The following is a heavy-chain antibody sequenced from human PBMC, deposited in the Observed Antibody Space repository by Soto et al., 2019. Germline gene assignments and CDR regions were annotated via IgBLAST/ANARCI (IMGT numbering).Heavy chain of an antibody. CDR3: ARGGDTVVDFDY. Sequence: QVQLQESGPGLVKPSQTLSLTCTVSGGSISSGGYYWSWIRQHPGKGLEWIGYIYYSGSTYYNPSLKSLVTKSVDTSKNQFSLKLSSVTAADTAVYYCARGGDTVVDFDYWGQGTLVTVSS. CDR1: GGSISSGGYY. J-gene: IGHJ4*02. CDR2: IYYSGST. D-gene: IGHD4-17*01. V-gene: IGHV4-31*01.